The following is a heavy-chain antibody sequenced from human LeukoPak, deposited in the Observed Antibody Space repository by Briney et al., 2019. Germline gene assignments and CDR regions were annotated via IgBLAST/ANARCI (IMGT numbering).Heavy chain of an antibody. Sequence: PGGSLRLPCAASGFTFSSYWMSWVRQAPGKGLEWVANIKQDGSEKYYVDSVKGRFTISRDNAKNSLYLQMNSLRAEDTAVYYCARGKDLLLWFGESDYWGQGTLVTVSS. CDR3: ARGKDLLLWFGESDY. D-gene: IGHD3-10*01. CDR1: GFTFSSYW. CDR2: IKQDGSEK. J-gene: IGHJ4*02. V-gene: IGHV3-7*01.